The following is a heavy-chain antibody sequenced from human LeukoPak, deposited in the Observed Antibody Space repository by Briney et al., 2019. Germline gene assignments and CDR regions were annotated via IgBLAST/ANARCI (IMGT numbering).Heavy chain of an antibody. Sequence: GGSLRLSCAASGFTFRNYGMAWVRQAPGKGLEWVSDISGSGERTYYAGSVKGRFTISRDNSKNTLFLQMNSLRAEDTAIYYCAKDFLGSCSGGSCSYFDYWGQGALVTVSS. CDR1: GFTFRNYG. V-gene: IGHV3-23*01. D-gene: IGHD2-15*01. J-gene: IGHJ4*02. CDR3: AKDFLGSCSGGSCSYFDY. CDR2: ISGSGERT.